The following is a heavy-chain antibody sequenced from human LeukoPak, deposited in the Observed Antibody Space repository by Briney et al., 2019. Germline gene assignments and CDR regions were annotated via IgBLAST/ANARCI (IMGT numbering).Heavy chain of an antibody. J-gene: IGHJ5*02. Sequence: SETLSLTCAVSGTSISPYYWSWIRQPPGKGLEWIGYIYYSGSTNYNPSLKSRVTISIDTSENQVSLVLRSVTAADTAVYYCAREVGDSDSDNWFDPWGQGTLVTVSS. CDR2: IYYSGST. CDR3: AREVGDSDSDNWFDP. V-gene: IGHV4-59*01. D-gene: IGHD2-21*02. CDR1: GTSISPYY.